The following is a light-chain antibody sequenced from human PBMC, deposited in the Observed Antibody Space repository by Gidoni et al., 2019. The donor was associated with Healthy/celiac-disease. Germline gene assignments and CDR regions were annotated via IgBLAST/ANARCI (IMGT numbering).Light chain of an antibody. CDR1: SSNIGAGYD. CDR3: QSYDSSLNWV. J-gene: IGLJ3*02. Sequence: QSVLTQPPSVSGAPGQRVTISCTGSSSNIGAGYDVHWYQQLPVTAPKLLIYGNSNRPSGVPDRFSGSKSGTSASLAITGLQAEDEADYYCQSYDSSLNWVFGGGTKLTVL. CDR2: GNS. V-gene: IGLV1-40*01.